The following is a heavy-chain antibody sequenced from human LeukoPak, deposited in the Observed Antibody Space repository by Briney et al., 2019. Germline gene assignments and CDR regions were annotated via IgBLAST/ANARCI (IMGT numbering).Heavy chain of an antibody. D-gene: IGHD2-8*01. V-gene: IGHV1-46*01. CDR2: INLSGGST. J-gene: IGHJ4*02. CDR3: ARDYVDDIPMIKDY. Sequence: ATVKVSCKASGYTFTSYHMHWVRQAPGQGLEWMGKINLSGGSTTYAQKFQGRVTMTRDTSTSTVYMELSSLRSEDTAVYYCARDYVDDIPMIKDYWGQGTLVTVSS. CDR1: GYTFTSYH.